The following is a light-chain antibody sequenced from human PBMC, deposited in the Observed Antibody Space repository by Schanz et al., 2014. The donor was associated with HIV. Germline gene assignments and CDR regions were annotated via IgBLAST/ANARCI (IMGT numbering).Light chain of an antibody. V-gene: IGLV2-14*03. CDR1: SSDIGGYNV. CDR3: CSYAGSYPPLYV. Sequence: QSALTQPASVSGAPGQSITLSCTGTSSDIGGYNVVSWYQQHPDKAPKLIIYDVTTRPSGISSRFSGSKSGNTAYLTISGLLAEDEADYYCCSYAGSYPPLYVFGTGTKLTVL. J-gene: IGLJ1*01. CDR2: DVT.